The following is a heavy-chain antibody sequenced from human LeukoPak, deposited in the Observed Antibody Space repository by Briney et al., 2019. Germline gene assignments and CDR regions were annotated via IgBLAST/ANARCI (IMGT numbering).Heavy chain of an antibody. Sequence: GGSLRLSCAASGFTFSGSAMHWVRQASGKGLEWVGRIRSKANSYATAYAASVKVRFTISRDDSKNTAYLQMNSLKTEDTAVYYCTRQAYYYDSSHMDVWGQGNTVTVSS. CDR3: TRQAYYYDSSHMDV. J-gene: IGHJ6*02. D-gene: IGHD3-22*01. V-gene: IGHV3-73*01. CDR2: IRSKANSYAT. CDR1: GFTFSGSA.